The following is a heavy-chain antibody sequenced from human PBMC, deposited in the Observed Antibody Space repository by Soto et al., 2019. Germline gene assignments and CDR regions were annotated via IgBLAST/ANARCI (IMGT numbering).Heavy chain of an antibody. V-gene: IGHV4-31*03. J-gene: IGHJ4*02. Sequence: QVQLQESGPGLVKPSQTLSLTCTVSGGSISSGGYYWNWIRQQPGKGLEWIGYISGSTYYNPSLKSRAAISRGTSKNQFSLKVTSVTAADTAVYFCARGNGPFDYWGQGTLVTVSS. CDR1: GGSISSGGYY. CDR2: ISGST. CDR3: ARGNGPFDY. D-gene: IGHD2-8*01.